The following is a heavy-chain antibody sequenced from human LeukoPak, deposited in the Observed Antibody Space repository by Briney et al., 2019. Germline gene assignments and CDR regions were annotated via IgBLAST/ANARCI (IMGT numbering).Heavy chain of an antibody. V-gene: IGHV1-2*07. CDR3: ARGRISN. CDR2: INPKTGDT. D-gene: IGHD2-15*01. Sequence: ASVNVSCKASVYTFTGYYIHWVRQSPGQGPEWMAWINPKTGDTNYAHKFQGRLTLTRDTSISTAYLQLTDLTSDDTGVFYCARGRISNWGQGTPLLVSS. CDR1: VYTFTGYY. J-gene: IGHJ4*02.